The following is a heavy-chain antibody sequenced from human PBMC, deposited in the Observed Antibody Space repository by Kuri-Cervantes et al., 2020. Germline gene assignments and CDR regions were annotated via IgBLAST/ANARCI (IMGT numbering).Heavy chain of an antibody. CDR1: GGSFSGYY. D-gene: IGHD5-18*01. V-gene: IGHV4-34*01. J-gene: IGHJ6*03. CDR2: INHSGST. Sequence: SETLSLTCAVYGGSFSGYYWSWIRQPPGKGLEWIGEINHSGSTNYNPSLKSRVTISVDTSKNQFSLKLSSVTAADTAVYYCARERVDTAMFGSVLYYYYYMDVWGKGTTVTVSS. CDR3: ARERVDTAMFGSVLYYYYYMDV.